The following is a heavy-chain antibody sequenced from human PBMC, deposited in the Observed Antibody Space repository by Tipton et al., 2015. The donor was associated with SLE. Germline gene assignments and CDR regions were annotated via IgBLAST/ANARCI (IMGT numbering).Heavy chain of an antibody. V-gene: IGHV4-39*07. CDR2: IYYSGST. D-gene: IGHD6-13*01. CDR3: ARIVAAAGTRYFDY. J-gene: IGHJ4*02. Sequence: TLSLTCTASGGSISSSSYYWGWIRQPPGKGLEWIGSIYYSGSTYYNPSLKSRVTISVDTSKNQFSLKLSSVTAADTAVYYCARIVAAAGTRYFDYWGQGTLVTVSS. CDR1: GGSISSSSYY.